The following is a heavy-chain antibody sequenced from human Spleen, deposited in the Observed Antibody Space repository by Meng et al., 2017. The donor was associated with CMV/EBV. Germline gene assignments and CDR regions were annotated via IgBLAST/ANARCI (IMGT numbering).Heavy chain of an antibody. CDR2: ISYDGNNK. D-gene: IGHD1-26*01. J-gene: IGHJ1*01. V-gene: IGHV3-30*04. CDR1: GFIFSNYA. Sequence: GGSLRLSCAASGFIFSNYALHWVRQAPGKGLEWVAVISYDGNNKHYADSVKGRFTISRDNSKNTLILQMNSLRSEDTAVYYCARGGILGATRGYFQHWGQGTLVTVSS. CDR3: ARGGILGATRGYFQH.